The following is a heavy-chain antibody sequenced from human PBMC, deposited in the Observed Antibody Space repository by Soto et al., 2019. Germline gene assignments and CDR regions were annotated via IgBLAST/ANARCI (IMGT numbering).Heavy chain of an antibody. V-gene: IGHV1-69*13. J-gene: IGHJ6*02. Sequence: SVKVSCKXSGGTFSSYAISWVRQAPGQGLEWMGGVIPIFGTANYAQKFQGRVTITADESTSTAYMELSSLRSEDTAVYYCAREDIAARRSYYYGMDVWGQGTTVTVSS. CDR3: AREDIAARRSYYYGMDV. D-gene: IGHD6-6*01. CDR2: VIPIFGTA. CDR1: GGTFSSYA.